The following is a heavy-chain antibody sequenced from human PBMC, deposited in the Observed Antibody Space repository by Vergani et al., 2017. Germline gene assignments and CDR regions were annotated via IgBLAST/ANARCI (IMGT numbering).Heavy chain of an antibody. CDR1: GFTFSSYG. D-gene: IGHD3-22*01. V-gene: IGHV3-30*18. CDR2: IAYDGSNK. CDR3: AKSRPRDNYYDSSGYYYIDY. Sequence: QVQLVESGGGVVQPGRSLRLSCAASGFTFSSYGMHWVRPAPGKGLEWVAVIAYDGSNKYYADSVKGRVTISIETSKKTLYLQMNSLRAEDTAVYYCAKSRPRDNYYDSSGYYYIDYWGQGTLVTVSS. J-gene: IGHJ4*02.